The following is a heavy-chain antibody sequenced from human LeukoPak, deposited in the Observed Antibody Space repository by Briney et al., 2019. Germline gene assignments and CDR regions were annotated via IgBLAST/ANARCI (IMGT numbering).Heavy chain of an antibody. V-gene: IGHV4-34*01. D-gene: IGHD6-6*01. Sequence: SETLSLTCAVYGGSFSGYYWSWIRQPPGKGLEWTGEINHSGSTNYNPSLKSRVTISVDTSKNQFSLKLGSVTAADTAVYYCARGLRIAARPGRPLRELKFDPWGQGTLVTVSS. CDR1: GGSFSGYY. CDR3: ARGLRIAARPGRPLRELKFDP. CDR2: INHSGST. J-gene: IGHJ5*02.